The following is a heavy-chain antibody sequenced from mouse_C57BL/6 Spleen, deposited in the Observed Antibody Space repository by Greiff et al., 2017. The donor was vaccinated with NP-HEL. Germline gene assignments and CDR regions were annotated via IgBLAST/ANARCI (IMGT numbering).Heavy chain of an antibody. J-gene: IGHJ3*01. CDR2: INPSNGGT. V-gene: IGHV1-53*01. CDR1: GYTFTSYW. CDR3: AKEAYYYGSSPWFAY. Sequence: QVQLQQPGAELVKPGASVKLSCKASGYTFTSYWMHWVKQRPGQGLEWIGNINPSNGGTNYNEKFKSKATLTVDKSSSTAYMQLSSLTSEDSAVYYCAKEAYYYGSSPWFAYWGQGTLVTVSA. D-gene: IGHD1-1*01.